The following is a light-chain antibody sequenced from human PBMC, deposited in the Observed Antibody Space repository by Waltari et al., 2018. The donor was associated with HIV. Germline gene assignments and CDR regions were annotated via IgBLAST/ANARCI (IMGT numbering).Light chain of an antibody. CDR1: KLGHKS. CDR2: QDN. Sequence: SYALTQPPSVSVSPGQTAIIPCSGAKLGHKSVSWYQQRPGQSPLLVIYQDNKRPSGIPERFSGSNSGNTATLTIRGTQAMDEADYYCQAWDSTSYVVFGGGTKLTVL. J-gene: IGLJ2*01. CDR3: QAWDSTSYVV. V-gene: IGLV3-1*01.